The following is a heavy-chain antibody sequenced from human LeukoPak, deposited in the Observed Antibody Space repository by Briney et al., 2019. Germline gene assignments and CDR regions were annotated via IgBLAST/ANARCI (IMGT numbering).Heavy chain of an antibody. D-gene: IGHD2-2*01. CDR1: GGTFSSYA. CDR3: ARGSRLRSSTSCHLDY. V-gene: IGHV1-69*05. Sequence: SVKVSCKASGGTFSSYAISWVRQAPGQGLEWMGRIIPIFGTANYAQKFQGRVTITTDESTSTAYMELSSLRSEDTAVYYCARGSRLRSSTSCHLDYWGQGTLVTVSS. CDR2: IIPIFGTA. J-gene: IGHJ4*02.